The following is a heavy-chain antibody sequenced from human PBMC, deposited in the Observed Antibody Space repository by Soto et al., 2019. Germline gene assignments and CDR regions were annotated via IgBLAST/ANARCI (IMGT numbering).Heavy chain of an antibody. CDR3: ARDLVSGYSSFYGMDV. Sequence: GGSLRLSCAASGFTFSSYAMHWVRQAPGKGLEWVAVISYDGSNKYYADSVKGRFTISRDNSKNTLYLQMNSLRAEDTAVYYCARDLVSGYSSFYGMDVWGQGTTVTVSS. J-gene: IGHJ6*02. CDR2: ISYDGSNK. D-gene: IGHD5-18*01. V-gene: IGHV3-30-3*01. CDR1: GFTFSSYA.